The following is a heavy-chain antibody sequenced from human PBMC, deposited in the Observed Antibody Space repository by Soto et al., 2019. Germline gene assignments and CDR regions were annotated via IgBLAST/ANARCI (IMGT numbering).Heavy chain of an antibody. V-gene: IGHV4-59*01. D-gene: IGHD3-10*01. CDR3: ARDNRREPWRVMVRGENWFDP. CDR1: GGSISSYY. J-gene: IGHJ5*02. Sequence: QVQLQESGPGLVKPSETLSLTCTVSGGSISSYYWSWIRQPPGKGLEWIGYIYYSGSTNYNPSLKCRVTISVDPSKNQFSLKLSSVTAADTAVYYCARDNRREPWRVMVRGENWFDPWGQGTLVTVSS. CDR2: IYYSGST.